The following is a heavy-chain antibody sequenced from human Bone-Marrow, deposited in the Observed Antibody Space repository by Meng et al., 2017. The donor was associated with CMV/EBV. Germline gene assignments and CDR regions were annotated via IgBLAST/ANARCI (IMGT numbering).Heavy chain of an antibody. CDR1: GFTFSSYA. Sequence: GESLKISCAASGFTFSSYAMTWVRQAPGKGLEWVSDISGSAVSTYYADSVRGRFTISRDNSMNTVYLQMNSLRAEDTAVYYCARSISVVRALSNVDCWGQGTLVTVSS. J-gene: IGHJ4*02. D-gene: IGHD3-10*01. CDR2: ISGSAVST. V-gene: IGHV3-23*01. CDR3: ARSISVVRALSNVDC.